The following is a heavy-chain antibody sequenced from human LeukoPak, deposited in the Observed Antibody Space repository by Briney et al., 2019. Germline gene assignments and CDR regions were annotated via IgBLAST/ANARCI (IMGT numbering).Heavy chain of an antibody. V-gene: IGHV3-33*01. D-gene: IGHD6-19*01. Sequence: PGRSLRLTCAASGFAFSSYGMHWVRQAPGKGLEWVAVIYYDGSNKYYADSVKGRFTISKDNSMNTLYLQMNSLRAEDTAVYYCAGVFSSGWQTDYWGQGTLVTVSS. CDR2: IYYDGSNK. J-gene: IGHJ4*02. CDR1: GFAFSSYG. CDR3: AGVFSSGWQTDY.